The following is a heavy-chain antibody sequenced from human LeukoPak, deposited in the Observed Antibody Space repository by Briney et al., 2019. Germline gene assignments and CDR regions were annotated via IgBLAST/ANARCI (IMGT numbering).Heavy chain of an antibody. V-gene: IGHV3-30-3*01. CDR1: GFTFSSYS. J-gene: IGHJ4*02. D-gene: IGHD3-10*01. CDR3: ARGGGAHTYYYGSGSLPFDY. Sequence: PGGSLRLSCAASGFTFSSYSMCWVRQVPGKGLEWVAVTSYDGNNRYYANSVKGRFTISRDNSKNTLYLQMNSLRAEDTAVYYCARGGGAHTYYYGSGSLPFDYWGQGTLVTVSS. CDR2: TSYDGNNR.